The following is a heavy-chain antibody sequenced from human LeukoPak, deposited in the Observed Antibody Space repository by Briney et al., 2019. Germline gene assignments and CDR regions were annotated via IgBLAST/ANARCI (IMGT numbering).Heavy chain of an antibody. CDR3: ARGLPIAVAVPFGY. CDR1: GGSFSGYY. Sequence: SETLSLTCAVYGGSFSGYYWSWIRQPPGKGLEWIGEINHSGSTNYNPSLKSRVTISVDTSKNQFSLKLSSVTAADTAVYYCARGLPIAVAVPFGYWGQGTLVTVSS. D-gene: IGHD6-19*01. CDR2: INHSGST. J-gene: IGHJ4*02. V-gene: IGHV4-34*01.